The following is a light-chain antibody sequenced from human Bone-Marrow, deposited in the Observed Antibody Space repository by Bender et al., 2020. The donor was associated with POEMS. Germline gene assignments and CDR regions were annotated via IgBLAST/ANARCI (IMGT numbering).Light chain of an antibody. V-gene: IGLV2-8*01. Sequence: QPALTQTASVSGSPGQSITISCTGTSSDVGSYNIVSWFQQHPGKAPKLMIYEVNKRPSGVPGRFSGSKSGYAASLTVSGLQTEDEADYYCSSYAGSTNLAVFGGGTKLTVL. J-gene: IGLJ3*02. CDR1: SSDVGSYNI. CDR3: SSYAGSTNLAV. CDR2: EVN.